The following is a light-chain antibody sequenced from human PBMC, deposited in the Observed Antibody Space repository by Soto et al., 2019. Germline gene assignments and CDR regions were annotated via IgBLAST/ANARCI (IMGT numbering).Light chain of an antibody. V-gene: IGLV2-8*01. Sequence: QSALAQPPSASGSPGQSVAISCTGTSSDVGGYNYVSWYQQHPGKAPKLMIYEVNKRPSGVPDRFSGSKSGNTASLTVSGLQAEDDADYYCSSDAGSSKVFGTGTKVTVL. CDR2: EVN. J-gene: IGLJ1*01. CDR1: SSDVGGYNY. CDR3: SSDAGSSKV.